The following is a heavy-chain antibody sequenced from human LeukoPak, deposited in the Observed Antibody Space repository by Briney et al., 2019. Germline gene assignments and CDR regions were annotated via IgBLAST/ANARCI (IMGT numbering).Heavy chain of an antibody. CDR1: GFTFSSYA. CDR3: ARDEQRYCSGGSCYCLDY. CDR2: ISYDGSNK. J-gene: IGHJ4*02. V-gene: IGHV3-30-3*01. Sequence: PGGSLRLSCAASGFTFSSYAMHWVRQAPGKGLEWVAVISYDGSNKYYAGSVKGRFTISRDNSKNALYLQMNSLRAEDTAVYYCARDEQRYCSGGSCYCLDYWGQGTLVTVSS. D-gene: IGHD2-15*01.